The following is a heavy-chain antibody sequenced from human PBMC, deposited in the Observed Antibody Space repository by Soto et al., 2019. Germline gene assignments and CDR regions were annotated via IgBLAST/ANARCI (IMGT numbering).Heavy chain of an antibody. V-gene: IGHV3-33*01. CDR3: TRDPYGGSRYYFDS. Sequence: QVQMVESGGGVVQPGRSLRLSCAASGFSFENYGMHWVRQAPGRGLEWVAIIWYDGSNRFYADSVKGRFTISKDNSQNMLYLQMHSLRPEDTDVYYCTRDPYGGSRYYFDSWGQGTLVTVSS. CDR1: GFSFENYG. J-gene: IGHJ4*02. CDR2: IWYDGSNR. D-gene: IGHD1-26*01.